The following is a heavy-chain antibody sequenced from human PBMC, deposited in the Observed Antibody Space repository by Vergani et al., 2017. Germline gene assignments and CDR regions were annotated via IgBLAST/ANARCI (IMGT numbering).Heavy chain of an antibody. CDR2: VSPYNGNT. CDR3: ARGCGSTSCYKRGEDWFDP. D-gene: IGHD2-2*02. Sequence: QSQLVQSGDEVKKPGASVKVSCKTSGYSFINYGISWVRQAPGQGLEWLGWVSPYNGNTNYAQKFQGRVTMTRDTSTSTVFMELSSLRSEDTAVYYCARGCGSTSCYKRGEDWFDPWGQGTLVTVSS. CDR1: GYSFINYG. V-gene: IGHV1-18*01. J-gene: IGHJ5*02.